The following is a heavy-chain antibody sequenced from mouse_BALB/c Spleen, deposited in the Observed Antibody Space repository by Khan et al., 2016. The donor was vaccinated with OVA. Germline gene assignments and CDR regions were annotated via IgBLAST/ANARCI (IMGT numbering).Heavy chain of an antibody. Sequence: EVQLQESGPGLVKPSQSLSLTCTVTGYSITSDYAWNWIRQFPGNKLEWMGYISYSGSTSYNPFLKSLISITRDSSKHHFFLQLNSVTTEDTATYYCARRYDEGNYFDYWGQGTTLTVSS. V-gene: IGHV3-2*02. CDR2: ISYSGST. CDR3: ARRYDEGNYFDY. J-gene: IGHJ2*01. D-gene: IGHD2-14*01. CDR1: GYSITSDYA.